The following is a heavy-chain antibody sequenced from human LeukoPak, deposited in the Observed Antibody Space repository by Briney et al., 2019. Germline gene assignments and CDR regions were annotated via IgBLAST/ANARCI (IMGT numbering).Heavy chain of an antibody. J-gene: IGHJ5*02. D-gene: IGHD2-8*01. CDR2: INHSGST. CDR1: GGSFSGYY. CDR3: ARGNIVLMVYAMDWFDP. Sequence: SETLSLTCAVYGGSFSGYYWSWIRQPPGKGLEWIGEINHSGSTNYNPSPKSRVTISVDTSKNQFSLKLSSVTAADTAVYYCARGNIVLMVYAMDWFDPWGLGTLVTVSS. V-gene: IGHV4-34*01.